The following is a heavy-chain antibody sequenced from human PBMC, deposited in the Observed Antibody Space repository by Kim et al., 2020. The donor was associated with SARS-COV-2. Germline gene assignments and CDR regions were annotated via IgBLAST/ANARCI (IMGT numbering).Heavy chain of an antibody. CDR3: ARDRYGYNPIDY. D-gene: IGHD6-25*01. Sequence: GGSLRLSCAASGFTFSSYAMHWVRQAPGKGLEWVAVISYDGSNKYYADSVKGRFTISRDNSKNTLYLQMNSLRAEDTAVYYCARDRYGYNPIDYWGQGTL. CDR1: GFTFSSYA. J-gene: IGHJ4*02. CDR2: ISYDGSNK. V-gene: IGHV3-30-3*01.